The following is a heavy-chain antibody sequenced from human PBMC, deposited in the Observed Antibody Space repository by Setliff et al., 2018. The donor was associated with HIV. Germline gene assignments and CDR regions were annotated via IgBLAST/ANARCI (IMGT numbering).Heavy chain of an antibody. J-gene: IGHJ6*03. Sequence: SLTCVVSGDSVSSASYYWSWIRQPPGKGLEWIGYIYYSGTTKYNPSLKSRVTISVDTSKNQFSLKLSSVTAADTAVYYCASEAWTSYRSSSGYYYYYMDVWGKGTTVTVSS. D-gene: IGHD6-6*01. CDR3: ASEAWTSYRSSSGYYYYYMDV. CDR1: GDSVSSASYY. V-gene: IGHV4-61*01. CDR2: IYYSGTT.